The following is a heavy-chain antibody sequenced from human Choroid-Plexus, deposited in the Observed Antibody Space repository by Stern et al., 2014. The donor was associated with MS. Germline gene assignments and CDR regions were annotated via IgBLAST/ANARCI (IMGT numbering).Heavy chain of an antibody. Sequence: VQLVESGGGVVQPGRPLRLSCVASGFTLGSRAMHWVRQAPGKGLAWVAGVSYDGSNKYYADSVKGRFTISRDNSQNTLYMQMSSLRPEDTAVYYCAKDRQYLTYFFDHWGQGSLVTVSS. CDR2: VSYDGSNK. D-gene: IGHD2/OR15-2a*01. CDR3: AKDRQYLTYFFDH. CDR1: GFTLGSRA. V-gene: IGHV3-30*18. J-gene: IGHJ5*02.